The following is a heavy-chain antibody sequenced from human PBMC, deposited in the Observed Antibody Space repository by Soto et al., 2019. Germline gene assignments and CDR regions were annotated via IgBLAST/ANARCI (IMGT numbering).Heavy chain of an antibody. D-gene: IGHD3-3*02. CDR2: IYYSGST. CDR1: GGSISSSSYY. CDR3: ASPKIAFYNWFDP. J-gene: IGHJ5*02. Sequence: ASETLSLTCTVSGGSISSSSYYWGWIRQPPGKGLEWIGSIYYSGSTYYNPSLKSRVTISVDTSKNQFSLKLSSVTAADTAVYYCASPKIAFYNWFDPWGQGTLVTVSP. V-gene: IGHV4-39*01.